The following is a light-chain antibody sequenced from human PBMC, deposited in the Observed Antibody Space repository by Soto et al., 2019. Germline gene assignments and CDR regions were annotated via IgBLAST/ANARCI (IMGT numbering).Light chain of an antibody. CDR3: QQYGTSPPTWT. V-gene: IGKV3-20*01. CDR1: QSVSSSY. CDR2: GAS. Sequence: EIVLTQSPGTLSLSPGERATLSCRASQSVSSSYLAWYQQKPGQAPRLLIYGASSRATGIPDRFSGSGSGTDFTLTISRLEPEYFAVYYCQQYGTSPPTWTFGQGTKVVIK. J-gene: IGKJ1*01.